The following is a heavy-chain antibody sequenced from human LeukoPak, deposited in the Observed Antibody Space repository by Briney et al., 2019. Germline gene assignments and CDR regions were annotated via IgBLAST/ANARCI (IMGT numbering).Heavy chain of an antibody. CDR3: ARLDSSSWYNLGGAFDI. CDR2: INHSGST. V-gene: IGHV4-34*01. Sequence: PSETLSLTCAVYGGSFSGYYWSWIRQPPGKGLEWIGEINHSGSTNYNPSLKSRVTISVDTSKNQFSLKLSSVTAADTAVYYCARLDSSSWYNLGGAFDIWGQGTMVTVSS. CDR1: GGSFSGYY. D-gene: IGHD6-13*01. J-gene: IGHJ3*02.